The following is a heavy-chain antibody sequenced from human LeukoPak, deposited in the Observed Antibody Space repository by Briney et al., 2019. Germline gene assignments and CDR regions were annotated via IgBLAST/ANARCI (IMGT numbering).Heavy chain of an antibody. D-gene: IGHD4-23*01. V-gene: IGHV1-46*01. CDR2: INPSGGST. CDR1: GYTFTRYY. CDR3: ARALDFGGNDFDF. J-gene: IGHJ4*02. Sequence: ASVKVSCKASGYTFTRYYMHWVRQAPGQGLEWMGIINPSGGSTTYAQKFQGRVTMTRDTSTSTVYMELSGLRSEDTAVYYCARALDFGGNDFDFWGQGTLVTVSS.